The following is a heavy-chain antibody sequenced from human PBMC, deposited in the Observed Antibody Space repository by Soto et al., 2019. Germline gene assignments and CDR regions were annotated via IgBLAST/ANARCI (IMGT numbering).Heavy chain of an antibody. V-gene: IGHV4-31*03. CDR3: ARAKTTVTSFDP. Sequence: QVQLQESGPGLVKPSQTLSLTCTVYGFSISSGGYYWSWIRQYPGKGLEWIGNIYYSGTTYYNPSLKSRLTISVDTSDNQFSLRLSSLTAADTAVYFCARAKTTVTSFDPWGQGTLVTVSS. D-gene: IGHD4-4*01. J-gene: IGHJ5*02. CDR1: GFSISSGGYY. CDR2: IYYSGTT.